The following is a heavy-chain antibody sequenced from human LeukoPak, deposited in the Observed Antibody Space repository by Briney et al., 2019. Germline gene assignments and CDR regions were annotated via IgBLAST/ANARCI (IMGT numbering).Heavy chain of an antibody. V-gene: IGHV3-30*18. Sequence: GGSLRLSCAASGFTFSSYGMHWVRQAPGKGLEWVAVISYDGSNKYYAGSVKGRFTISRDNSKNTLYLQMNSLRAEDTAVYYCAKDREGPNWFDPWGRGTLVTVSS. J-gene: IGHJ5*02. CDR3: AKDREGPNWFDP. CDR2: ISYDGSNK. CDR1: GFTFSSYG.